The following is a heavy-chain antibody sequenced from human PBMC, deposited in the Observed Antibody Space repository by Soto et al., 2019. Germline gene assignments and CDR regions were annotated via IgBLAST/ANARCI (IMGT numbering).Heavy chain of an antibody. CDR2: INPNSGGT. J-gene: IGHJ6*02. D-gene: IGHD3-3*01. CDR3: ARQHNTGITIFGVVIISGGMDV. CDR1: GYTFTGYY. Sequence: ASVKVSCKASGYTFTGYYMHWVRQAPGQGLEWMGWINPNSGGTNYAQKFQGWVTMTRDTSISTAYMELSRLRSDDTAVYYCARQHNTGITIFGVVIISGGMDVWGQGTTVTVSS. V-gene: IGHV1-2*04.